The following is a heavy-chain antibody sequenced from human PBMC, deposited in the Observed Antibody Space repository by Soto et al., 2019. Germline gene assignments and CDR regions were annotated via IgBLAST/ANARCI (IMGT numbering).Heavy chain of an antibody. D-gene: IGHD3-3*01. Sequence: SETLSLTCAVYGGSFSGYYWSWIRQPPGKGLEWIGEINHSGSTNYNPSLKSRVTISVDTSKNQFSLKLSSVTAADTAVYYCAREVPTTIFGVVISSRWFDPWGQGTLVTAPQ. V-gene: IGHV4-34*01. CDR2: INHSGST. CDR1: GGSFSGYY. CDR3: AREVPTTIFGVVISSRWFDP. J-gene: IGHJ5*02.